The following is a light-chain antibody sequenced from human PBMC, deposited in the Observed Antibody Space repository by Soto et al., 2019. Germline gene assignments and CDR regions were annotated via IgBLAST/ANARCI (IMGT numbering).Light chain of an antibody. CDR1: SSDVGSYNL. J-gene: IGLJ2*01. CDR2: EGS. V-gene: IGLV2-23*01. Sequence: QSALTQPASVSGSPGQSSTISCTGTSSDVGSYNLVSWYQQHPGKAPKLMIYEGSKRPSAVSNRFSGSKSGNTASLTISGLQAEGEADYYCCSYAGSSTFVFGGGTTLPVL. CDR3: CSYAGSSTFV.